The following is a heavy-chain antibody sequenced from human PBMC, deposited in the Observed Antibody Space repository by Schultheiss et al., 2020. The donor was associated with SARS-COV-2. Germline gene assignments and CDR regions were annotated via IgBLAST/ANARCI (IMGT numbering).Heavy chain of an antibody. D-gene: IGHD4-17*01. J-gene: IGHJ4*02. CDR3: ARRNYGDYEGGYDY. CDR2: IYWDDDK. Sequence: SGPTLVKPTQTLTLTCTFSGFSLSTSGMCVSWIRQPPGKALEWLALIYWDDDKRYSPSLKSRLTITKDTSKNQVVLTMTNMDPVDTATYYCARRNYGDYEGGYDYWGQGTLVTVSS. V-gene: IGHV2-5*08. CDR1: GFSLSTSGMC.